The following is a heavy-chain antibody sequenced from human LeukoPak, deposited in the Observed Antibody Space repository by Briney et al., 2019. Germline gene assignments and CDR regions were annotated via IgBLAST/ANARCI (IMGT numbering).Heavy chain of an antibody. CDR2: ISGSGGST. J-gene: IGHJ1*01. D-gene: IGHD6-13*01. CDR3: AKDPRYSSSTKYFQH. CDR1: GLTFSSYA. Sequence: GGSLRLSCAASGLTFSSYAMSWVRQAPGKGLEWVSAISGSGGSTYYADSVKGRFTISRDNSKNTLYLQMNSLRAEDTAVYYCAKDPRYSSSTKYFQHWGQGTLVTVSS. V-gene: IGHV3-23*01.